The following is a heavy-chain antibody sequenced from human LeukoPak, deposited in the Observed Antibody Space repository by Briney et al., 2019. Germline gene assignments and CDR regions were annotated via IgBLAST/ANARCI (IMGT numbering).Heavy chain of an antibody. V-gene: IGHV3-11*04. CDR3: ARTGWDYYDSSGYGPFDY. D-gene: IGHD3-22*01. Sequence: GGSLRLSCAASGFTFSDYYMSWIRQAPGKGLEWVSYISSSGSTIYYADSVKGRFTISRDNAKNSLYLQMNSLRAEDTAVYYCARTGWDYYDSSGYGPFDYWGQGTLVTVSS. CDR2: ISSSGSTI. CDR1: GFTFSDYY. J-gene: IGHJ4*02.